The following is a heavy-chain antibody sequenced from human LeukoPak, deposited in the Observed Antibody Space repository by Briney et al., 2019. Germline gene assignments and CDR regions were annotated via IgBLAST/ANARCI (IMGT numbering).Heavy chain of an antibody. V-gene: IGHV1-8*01. D-gene: IGHD7-27*01. CDR3: VRTPPNWGFDY. J-gene: IGHJ4*02. CDR1: GYTFTTHD. Sequence: ASVKVSCTASGYTFTTHDINWVRQATGQGLEWLGWMSPNSGDTGYAQKFQGRVAMTSDSSISTAYMELSSLRSEDTAIYYCVRTPPNWGFDYWGQGTLVTVSS. CDR2: MSPNSGDT.